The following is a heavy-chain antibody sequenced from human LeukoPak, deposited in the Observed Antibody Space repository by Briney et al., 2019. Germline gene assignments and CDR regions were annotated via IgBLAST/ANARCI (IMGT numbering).Heavy chain of an antibody. CDR2: IKSKTDGETT. CDR3: TTGIQPGSVYYYYYYMDV. CDR1: GFTFSNAW. D-gene: IGHD1-14*01. J-gene: IGHJ6*03. V-gene: IGHV3-15*01. Sequence: GGSLRLSCAASGFTFSNAWMSWVRQAPGKGLEWVGRIKSKTDGETTDYAAPVKGRFTISRDDSKNTLYLQMNSLKTEDTAVYYCTTGIQPGSVYYYYYYMDVWGKGTTVTVSS.